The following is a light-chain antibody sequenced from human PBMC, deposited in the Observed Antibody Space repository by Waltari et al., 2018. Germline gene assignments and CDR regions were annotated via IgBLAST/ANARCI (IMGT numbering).Light chain of an antibody. Sequence: QSALTQPASVSGSPGQSITISCTGTSSDVGRYNYVSWYQQHPDRAPQLIIYDVSYRPSWVSHRFSASKSGNTASLTISGLRAEDEADYYCHSYTASATYVFGTGTKVTVL. V-gene: IGLV2-14*03. CDR3: HSYTASATYV. CDR2: DVS. J-gene: IGLJ1*01. CDR1: SSDVGRYNY.